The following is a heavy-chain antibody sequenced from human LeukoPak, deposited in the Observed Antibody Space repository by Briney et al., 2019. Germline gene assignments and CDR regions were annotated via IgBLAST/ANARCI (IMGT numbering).Heavy chain of an antibody. CDR1: GGSISSGANY. CDR2: ISHSESA. J-gene: IGHJ4*02. Sequence: SQTLSLTCTVSGGSISSGANYWSWIRQPPGRGLEWIGYISHSESAYYSPSLESRITISLDKSKNQFSLKLSSVTAADTAVYYCARHSSSWYHFDYWGQGTLVTVSS. D-gene: IGHD6-13*01. CDR3: ARHSSSWYHFDY. V-gene: IGHV4-30-2*05.